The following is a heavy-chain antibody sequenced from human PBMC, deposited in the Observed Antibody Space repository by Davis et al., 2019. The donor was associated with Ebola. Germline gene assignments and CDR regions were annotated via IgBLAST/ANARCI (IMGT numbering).Heavy chain of an antibody. CDR1: GGSFSDYF. Sequence: MPSETLSLTCAVYGGSFSDYFWSWIRQPPEKGLEWIGEISHHNGYTNYNPSLKSRVTISVDTSKNQFSLKLSSVTAADTAMYYCASGVFGVTYYFDHWGQGALVTVSS. CDR2: ISHHNGYT. J-gene: IGHJ4*02. V-gene: IGHV4-34*01. CDR3: ASGVFGVTYYFDH. D-gene: IGHD3-3*01.